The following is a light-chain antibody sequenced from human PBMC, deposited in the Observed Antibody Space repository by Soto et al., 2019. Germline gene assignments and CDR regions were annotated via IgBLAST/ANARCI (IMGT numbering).Light chain of an antibody. J-gene: IGKJ4*01. CDR1: HNIYNY. V-gene: IGKV1-33*01. Sequence: DIQMTQSPSSLSASVGDSVTVACQARHNIYNYLNWYHQKPGKAPKLLIFDASNLERGVPSRFSGSGSRTHFSLTINNLQPEDVGTYFCQHYDNPPLTFGGGTKVDIK. CDR3: QHYDNPPLT. CDR2: DAS.